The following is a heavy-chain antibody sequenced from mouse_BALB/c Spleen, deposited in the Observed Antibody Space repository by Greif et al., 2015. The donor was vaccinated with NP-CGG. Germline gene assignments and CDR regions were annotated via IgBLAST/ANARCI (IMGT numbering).Heavy chain of an antibody. Sequence: EVMLVESGPELVKPGASVKISCKASGYSFTGYFMNWVMQSHGKSLEWIGRINPYNGDTFYNQKFKGKATLTVDKSSSTAPMELRSLASEDSAVYYCARGINFDVWGAGTTVPVSS. CDR2: INPYNGDT. CDR1: GYSFTGYF. D-gene: IGHD2-4*01. J-gene: IGHJ1*01. V-gene: IGHV1-20*02. CDR3: ARGINFDV.